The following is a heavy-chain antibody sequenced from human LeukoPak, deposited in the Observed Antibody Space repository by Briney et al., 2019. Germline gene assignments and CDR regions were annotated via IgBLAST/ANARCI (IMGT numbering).Heavy chain of an antibody. CDR2: ISYDGSNK. D-gene: IGHD6-19*01. J-gene: IGHJ4*02. V-gene: IGHV3-30*03. Sequence: PGGSLRLSCAASGFTFSSYGMHWVRQAPGKGLEWVAVISYDGSNKYYADSVKGRFTISRDNSKNTLYLQMNSLRAEDTAVYYCAGQWLPSKVSYYFDFWGQGTLVTVSS. CDR1: GFTFSSYG. CDR3: AGQWLPSKVSYYFDF.